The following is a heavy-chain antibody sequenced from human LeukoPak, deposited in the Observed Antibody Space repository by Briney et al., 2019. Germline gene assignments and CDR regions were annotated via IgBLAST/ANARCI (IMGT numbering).Heavy chain of an antibody. D-gene: IGHD1-20*01. Sequence: ASAKVSCKASGYTFTSYGISWVRQAPGQGLEWMGWISANNGNTNYAQKLQGRVTMTTDTSTSTAYMELRSLRSDDTAVYYCARDPSAVLLDAFDIWGQGTMVTVSS. CDR3: ARDPSAVLLDAFDI. CDR1: GYTFTSYG. V-gene: IGHV1-18*01. CDR2: ISANNGNT. J-gene: IGHJ3*02.